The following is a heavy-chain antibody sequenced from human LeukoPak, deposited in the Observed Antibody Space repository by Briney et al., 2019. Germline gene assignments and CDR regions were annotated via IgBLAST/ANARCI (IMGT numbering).Heavy chain of an antibody. J-gene: IGHJ4*02. CDR3: ARDSPMVRGVIEGY. D-gene: IGHD3-10*01. CDR1: GFTFSSYS. V-gene: IGHV3-21*01. CDR2: TSSSSSYI. Sequence: GGSLRLSCAASGFTFSSYSMNWVRQAPGKGLEWVSSTSSSSSYIYYADSVKGRFTISRDNAKNSLYLQMNSLRAEDTAVYYCARDSPMVRGVIEGYWGQGTLVTVSS.